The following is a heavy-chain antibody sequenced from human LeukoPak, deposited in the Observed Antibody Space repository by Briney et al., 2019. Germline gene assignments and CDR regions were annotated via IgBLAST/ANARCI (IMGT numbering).Heavy chain of an antibody. D-gene: IGHD3-22*01. Sequence: SETLSLTCTVSGGSISSGGYYWRWIRQHPGKGLEWIGYIYYSGSTYYNPSLKSRVTISVDTSKNQFSLKLSSVPAADTAVYYCATYDSSGYPTSYFDYWGQGTLVTVSS. J-gene: IGHJ4*02. CDR3: ATYDSSGYPTSYFDY. V-gene: IGHV4-30-4*08. CDR2: IYYSGST. CDR1: GGSISSGGYY.